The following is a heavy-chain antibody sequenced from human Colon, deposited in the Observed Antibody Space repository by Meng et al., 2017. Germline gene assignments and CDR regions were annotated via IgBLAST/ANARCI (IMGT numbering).Heavy chain of an antibody. CDR3: ARRYCSTTSCLIDY. D-gene: IGHD2-2*01. J-gene: IGHJ4*02. CDR1: GFTFSTYE. V-gene: IGHV3-48*03. CDR2: ISTSGSTI. Sequence: GSLRLSCAASGFTFSTYEMNWVRQPPGKGLEWVSYISTSGSTIYNADSVKGRFTISRDNTNNSLFLQMSGLRVGDTAVYYCARRYCSTTSCLIDYWGQGTLVTSPQ.